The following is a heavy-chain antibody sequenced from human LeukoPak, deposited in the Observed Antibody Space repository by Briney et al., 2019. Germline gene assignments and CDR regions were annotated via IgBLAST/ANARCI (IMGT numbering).Heavy chain of an antibody. Sequence: GGSLRLSCAASGFTFSSYGMHWVRQAPGKGLEWVAVISYDGSNKYYADSVKGRFTISRDNSKNMLYLQMNSLRAEDTAVYYCAQLPDFDYWGQGTLVTVSS. V-gene: IGHV3-30*18. CDR1: GFTFSSYG. CDR3: AQLPDFDY. J-gene: IGHJ4*02. CDR2: ISYDGSNK.